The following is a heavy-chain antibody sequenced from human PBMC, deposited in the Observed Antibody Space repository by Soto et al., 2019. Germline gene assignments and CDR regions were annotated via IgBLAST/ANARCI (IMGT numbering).Heavy chain of an antibody. V-gene: IGHV1-2*04. CDR2: INPNSGGT. D-gene: IGHD1-20*01. J-gene: IGHJ3*02. CDR1: GYTFTSYY. Sequence: VKVSCKASGYTFTSYYMHWVRQAPGQGLEWMGWINPNSGGTNYAQKFQGWVTMTRDTSISTAYMELSRLRSDDTAVHYCARGVGYLEHDAFDIWGQGTMVTVSS. CDR3: ARGVGYLEHDAFDI.